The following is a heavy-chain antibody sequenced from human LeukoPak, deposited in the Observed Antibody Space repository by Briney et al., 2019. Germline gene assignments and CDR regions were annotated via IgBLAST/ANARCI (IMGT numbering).Heavy chain of an antibody. CDR1: GFTFSNYD. CDR2: IGKAGDT. Sequence: GGSLRLSCAASGFTFSNYDMQWVRQVTGKGLEWVSGIGKAGDTHYPGSVRGRFTISRENAKNSLFLQMNSLRAEDTAVYYCARDIGGVMVRLGFDIWGQGTAVTVSS. J-gene: IGHJ3*02. D-gene: IGHD3-16*02. V-gene: IGHV3-13*04. CDR3: ARDIGGVMVRLGFDI.